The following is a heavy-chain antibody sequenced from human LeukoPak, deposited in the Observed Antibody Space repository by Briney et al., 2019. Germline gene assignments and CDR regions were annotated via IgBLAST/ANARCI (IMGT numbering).Heavy chain of an antibody. J-gene: IGHJ4*02. CDR1: GFTFSSYW. CDR2: INSDGGST. D-gene: IGHD3-22*01. V-gene: IGHV3-74*01. Sequence: GGSLRLSCAASGFTFSSYWMHWVRQAPGKGLVWVSRINSDGGSTNYADSVKGRFTISRDNAKNTLYLQMNSLRAEDTAVYYCARTYYYDTSGYNYPFDYWGQGTLVTVSS. CDR3: ARTYYYDTSGYNYPFDY.